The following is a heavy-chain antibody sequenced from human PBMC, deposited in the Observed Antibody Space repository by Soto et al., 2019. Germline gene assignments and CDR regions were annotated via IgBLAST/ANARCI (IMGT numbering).Heavy chain of an antibody. CDR3: AKPSYSRSWDY. Sequence: PGGSLRLSCAASGFTVSSYDMSWVRQAPGKGLEWVSIIYSGGSTYYADSVKGRFTISRDKSKNTLYLQMNKLRAEDTAVYYCAKPSYSRSWDYWGHGTLVTVSS. D-gene: IGHD6-13*01. CDR1: GFTVSSYD. V-gene: IGHV3-53*01. CDR2: IYSGGST. J-gene: IGHJ4*01.